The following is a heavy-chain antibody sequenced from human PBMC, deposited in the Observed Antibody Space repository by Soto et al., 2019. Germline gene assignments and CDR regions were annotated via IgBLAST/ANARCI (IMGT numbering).Heavy chain of an antibody. V-gene: IGHV3-33*01. CDR2: IWYDGSNK. D-gene: IGHD2-15*01. J-gene: IGHJ6*02. CDR1: GFTFSSYG. Sequence: QVQLVESGGGVVQPGRSLRLSCAASGFTFSSYGMHWVRQAPGKGLEWVAVIWYDGSNKYYADSVKGRFTISRDNSKNTLYLQMNSLRAEDTAVYYCARVGGGKHCSGGSCYYDYYYYGMDVWGQGTTVTVSS. CDR3: ARVGGGKHCSGGSCYYDYYYYGMDV.